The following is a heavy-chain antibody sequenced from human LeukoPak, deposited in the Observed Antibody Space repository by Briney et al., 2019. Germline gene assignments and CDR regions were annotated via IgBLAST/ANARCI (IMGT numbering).Heavy chain of an antibody. CDR3: ASVRRGFGESSKYYSYYYMDV. Sequence: SETLSLTCAVYGGSFSGYYWSWIRQPPGKGLDWIGNVYYSGSTYYNPSLKSRVTISVDTSKNQFSLKLSAVTAADTAVYFCASVRRGFGESSKYYSYYYMDVWGNGTTVTISS. CDR1: GGSFSGYY. CDR2: VYYSGST. V-gene: IGHV4-34*01. D-gene: IGHD3-10*01. J-gene: IGHJ6*03.